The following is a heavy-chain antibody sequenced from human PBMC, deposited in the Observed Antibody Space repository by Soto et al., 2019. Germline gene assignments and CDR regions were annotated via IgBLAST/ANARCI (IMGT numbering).Heavy chain of an antibody. CDR1: GFTFSSYA. V-gene: IGHV3-23*01. Sequence: GGSLRLSCAASGFTFSSYAMSWVRQAPGKGLEWVPAISGSGGSTYYADSVKGRFTISRDNSKNTLYLQMNSLRAEDTVVYYCAKAGEKKYYYDSSGYPNYYYYGMDVWGQGTTVTVSS. J-gene: IGHJ6*02. D-gene: IGHD3-22*01. CDR2: ISGSGGST. CDR3: AKAGEKKYYYDSSGYPNYYYYGMDV.